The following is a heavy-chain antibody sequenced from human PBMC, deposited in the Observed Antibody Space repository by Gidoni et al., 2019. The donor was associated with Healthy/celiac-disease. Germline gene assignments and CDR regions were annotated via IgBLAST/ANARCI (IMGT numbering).Heavy chain of an antibody. V-gene: IGHV3-30*18. CDR2: ISYDGSNK. Sequence: QVQLVESGGGVVQPGRFLILSCAASGVTFRSYGMHWVRQAPGKGLEWVAVISYDGSNKYYADSVKGRFTISRDNSKNTLYLQMNSLRAEDTAVYYCAKENSETGGFDYWGQGTLVTVSS. CDR3: AKENSETGGFDY. D-gene: IGHD2-8*02. CDR1: GVTFRSYG. J-gene: IGHJ4*02.